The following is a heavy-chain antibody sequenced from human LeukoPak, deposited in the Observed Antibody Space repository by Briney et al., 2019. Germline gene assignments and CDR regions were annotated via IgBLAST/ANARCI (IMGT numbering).Heavy chain of an antibody. Sequence: GASLRLSCAASGFTFTSHAMTWVRQAPGKGLEWVSGISASGGNTFYADAVKGRFTISRDNSKNTLYLQMNSLRADDTALSYCAKGGFNYPGYWGQGTLVTVSS. V-gene: IGHV3-23*01. CDR3: AKGGFNYPGY. J-gene: IGHJ4*02. CDR2: ISASGGNT. D-gene: IGHD5-18*01. CDR1: GFTFTSHA.